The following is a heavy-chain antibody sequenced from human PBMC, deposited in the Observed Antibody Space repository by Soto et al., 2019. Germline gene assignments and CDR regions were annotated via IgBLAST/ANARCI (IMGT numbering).Heavy chain of an antibody. CDR3: ARGGYDYSNPFDY. V-gene: IGHV3-7*04. CDR1: GFTFNRFW. D-gene: IGHD4-4*01. J-gene: IGHJ4*02. CDR2: INQDGSEK. Sequence: EVQLVESGGGLVQPGGSLRLSCAASGFTFNRFWMKSVRQAPGRGMEWMGNINQDGSEKHYVGSVKGRFNLSRDNATDSVYLQMNSLNAEDTEMYYCARGGYDYSNPFDYWGQGSLVTVSS.